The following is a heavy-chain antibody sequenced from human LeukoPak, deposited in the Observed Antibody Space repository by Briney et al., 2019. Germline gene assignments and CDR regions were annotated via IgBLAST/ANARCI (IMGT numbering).Heavy chain of an antibody. J-gene: IGHJ6*03. CDR3: ARDLMAAAGTYYYMDV. CDR2: INPNSGGT. CDR1: RYTFTGFY. V-gene: IGHV1-2*02. Sequence: GASVKVSCKASRYTFTGFYMHWVRQAPGQGLEWMGWINPNSGGTNYAQKFQGRVTMTRDTSISTAYMELSRLRSDDTAVYYCARDLMAAAGTYYYMDVWGKGTTVTVSS. D-gene: IGHD6-13*01.